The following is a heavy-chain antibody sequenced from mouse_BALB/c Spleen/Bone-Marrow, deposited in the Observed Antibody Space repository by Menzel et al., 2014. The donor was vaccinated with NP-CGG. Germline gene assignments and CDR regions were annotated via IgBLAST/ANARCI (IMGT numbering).Heavy chain of an antibody. CDR3: ARGNGFAY. V-gene: IGHV5-12-2*01. CDR1: GFTFSSYT. CDR2: ISNGGGST. Sequence: EVQLVESGGGLVQPGGSLKLSCAASGFTFSSYTMSWVRQTPEKRLDWVAYISNGGGSTYYPDTVKGRFTISRDNAKNTLCLQMSNLKAEDTAMYYCARGNGFAYWGQGTLVTVSA. J-gene: IGHJ3*01.